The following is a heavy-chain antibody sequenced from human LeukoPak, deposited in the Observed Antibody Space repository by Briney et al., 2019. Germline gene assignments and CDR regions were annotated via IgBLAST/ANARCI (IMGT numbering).Heavy chain of an antibody. J-gene: IGHJ4*02. D-gene: IGHD3-9*01. Sequence: PSETLSLTCTVPGGSISSSSYYWGWIRQPPGKGLEWIGSIYYSGTTYYNPSLKSRVTISIDTSKNQFSLKLSSVTAADTAVYYCARERYFDLYYFDYWGQGTLVTVSS. V-gene: IGHV4-39*07. CDR1: GGSISSSSYY. CDR3: ARERYFDLYYFDY. CDR2: IYYSGTT.